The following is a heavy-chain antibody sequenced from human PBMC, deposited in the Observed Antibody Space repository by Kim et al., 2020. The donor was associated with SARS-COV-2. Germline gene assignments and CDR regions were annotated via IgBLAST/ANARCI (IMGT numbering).Heavy chain of an antibody. CDR2: IDRDDDK. V-gene: IGHV2-70*13. CDR1: GFSLSTSGMS. Sequence: SGPTLVKPTQTLTLTCSFSGFSLSTSGMSVTWIRQPPGKALEWLALIDRDDDKYYSTSLKTRLTISKDTSKNQVVLTMTNMDPVDTATYYCARIRVHFDSSGYYPPYHYAMDVWGQGTTVTVSS. D-gene: IGHD3-22*01. CDR3: ARIRVHFDSSGYYPPYHYAMDV. J-gene: IGHJ6*02.